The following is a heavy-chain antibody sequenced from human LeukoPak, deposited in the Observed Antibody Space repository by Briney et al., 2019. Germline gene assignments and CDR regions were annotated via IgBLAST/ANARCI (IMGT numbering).Heavy chain of an antibody. CDR3: ARRISSGWNFDY. CDR1: GGSISRGAYY. D-gene: IGHD6-19*01. V-gene: IGHV4-31*03. Sequence: SQTLSLTCTVSGGSISRGAYYWSWIRQRPGKGLEWIGYIYYSGSTYYNPSLKSRVTISVDTSKNQFSLKLNSVTAADTAVYYCARRISSGWNFDYWGQGTLVTVSS. CDR2: IYYSGST. J-gene: IGHJ4*02.